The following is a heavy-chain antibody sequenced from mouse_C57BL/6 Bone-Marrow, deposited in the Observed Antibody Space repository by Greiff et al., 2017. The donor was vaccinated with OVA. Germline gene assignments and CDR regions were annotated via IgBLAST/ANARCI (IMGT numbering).Heavy chain of an antibody. V-gene: IGHV1-74*01. J-gene: IGHJ1*03. CDR3: AICPPITTVVADWYFDV. CDR1: GYTFTSYW. CDR2: IHPSNSDT. D-gene: IGHD1-1*01. Sequence: QVQLQQPGAELVKPGASVTVSCKASGYTFTSYWMHWVKQRPGQGLEWIGRIHPSNSDTNYNQKFKGKATLTVDKSSSTAYMQLSSLTSEDSAVYYYAICPPITTVVADWYFDVWGTGTTVTVSS.